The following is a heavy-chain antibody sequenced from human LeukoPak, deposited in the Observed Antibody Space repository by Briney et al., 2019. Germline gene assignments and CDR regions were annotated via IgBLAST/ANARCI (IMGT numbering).Heavy chain of an antibody. J-gene: IGHJ4*02. V-gene: IGHV1-18*01. CDR2: ISAYNGNT. D-gene: IGHD3-3*01. CDR3: ARDRGTIFGVVTLYYFDY. Sequence: ASVKVSCKASGYTFTSYGISWVRQAPGQGLEWMGWISAYNGNTNYAQKLQGRVTMTTDTSTSTAYTELRSLRSDDTAVYYCARDRGTIFGVVTLYYFDYWGQGTLVTVSS. CDR1: GYTFTSYG.